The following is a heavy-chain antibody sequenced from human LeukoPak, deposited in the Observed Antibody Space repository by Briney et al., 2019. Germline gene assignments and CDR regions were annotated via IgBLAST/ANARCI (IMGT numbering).Heavy chain of an antibody. D-gene: IGHD2-15*01. CDR2: IYYSVST. CDR3: ASGGYCSSGSRYPNWFDP. CDR1: GGSFSSYY. V-gene: IGHV4-59*01. Sequence: SETLSLTCTVSGGSFSSYYWSWIRQPPGKGLEWIGYIYYSVSTNYNPSLKSRVTISVDTSKNQFSLKLSSVTAADTAVYYCASGGYCSSGSRYPNWFDPWGQGTLVTVSS. J-gene: IGHJ5*02.